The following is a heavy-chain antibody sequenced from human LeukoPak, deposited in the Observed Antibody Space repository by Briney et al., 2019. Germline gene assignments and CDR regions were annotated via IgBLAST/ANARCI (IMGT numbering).Heavy chain of an antibody. CDR1: GYSISSGYY. J-gene: IGHJ4*02. CDR3: ARDRSGIAARPDGPTMDFDY. CDR2: IYHSGST. D-gene: IGHD6-6*01. V-gene: IGHV4-38-2*02. Sequence: SETLSLTCTVSGYSISSGYYWGWIRQPPGKGLEWIGSIYHSGSTYYNPSLKSRVTISVDTSKNQFSLKLSSVTAADTAVYYCARDRSGIAARPDGPTMDFDYWGQGTLVSVSS.